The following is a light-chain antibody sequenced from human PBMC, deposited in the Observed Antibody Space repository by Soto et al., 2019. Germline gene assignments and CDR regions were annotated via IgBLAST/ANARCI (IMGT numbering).Light chain of an antibody. CDR2: EVS. CDR1: SSDVGGYNH. Sequence: QSVLTQPASVSGSPGQSITISCTGTSSDVGGYNHVSWYQQHPGKAPKLMIHEVSNRPSGVSSRFSGSKSGNTASLTISGLQAEDEADYYCSSYTDRSTNTWVFGGGTKLTVL. J-gene: IGLJ3*02. CDR3: SSYTDRSTNTWV. V-gene: IGLV2-14*01.